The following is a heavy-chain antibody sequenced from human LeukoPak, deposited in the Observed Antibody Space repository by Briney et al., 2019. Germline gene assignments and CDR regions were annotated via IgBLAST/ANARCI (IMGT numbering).Heavy chain of an antibody. CDR3: AKDTQAGRDGYNYFDY. CDR1: GFTFSSYG. V-gene: IGHV3-30*18. CDR2: ISYDGSNK. D-gene: IGHD5-24*01. Sequence: GGSLILSCAASGFTFSSYGMHWVRQAPGEGREWVAVISYDGSNKYYADSVKGRFTISRDNSKNTLYLQINSLRAEDTAVYYCAKDTQAGRDGYNYFDYWGQGTPVTVSS. J-gene: IGHJ4*02.